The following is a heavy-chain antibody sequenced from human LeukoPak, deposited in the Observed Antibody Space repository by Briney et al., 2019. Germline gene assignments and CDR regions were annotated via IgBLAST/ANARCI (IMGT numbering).Heavy chain of an antibody. D-gene: IGHD3-22*01. CDR3: ARQVRSPVVMFMDV. CDR2: VYYTGIT. CDR1: GGSISNCTYN. V-gene: IGHV4-39*01. Sequence: SETLSLTCTVAGGSISNCTYNWGWIRQPPGKGLEWIGSVYYTGITYYNSSVESRVTISVDTSKNHFSLELNSVTAADTGVYFCARQVRSPVVMFMDVWGKGTTVSVSS. J-gene: IGHJ6*03.